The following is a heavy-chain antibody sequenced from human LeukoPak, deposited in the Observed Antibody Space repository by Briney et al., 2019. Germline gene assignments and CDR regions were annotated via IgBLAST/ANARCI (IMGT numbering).Heavy chain of an antibody. CDR2: ISGSGGST. CDR1: GFTFSSYA. CDR3: AIQRAYYYDSSGYYSFDY. J-gene: IGHJ4*02. D-gene: IGHD3-22*01. V-gene: IGHV3-23*01. Sequence: PGGSLRLSCAASGFTFSSYAMSWVRQAPGKGLEWVSAISGSGGSTYYADSVKGRFTISRDNSKNTLYLQMNSLRAEDTAVYYCAIQRAYYYDSSGYYSFDYWGQGTLVTVSS.